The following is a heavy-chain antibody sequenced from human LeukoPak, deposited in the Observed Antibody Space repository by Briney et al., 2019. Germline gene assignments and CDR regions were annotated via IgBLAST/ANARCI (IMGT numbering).Heavy chain of an antibody. V-gene: IGHV1-69*13. J-gene: IGHJ4*02. CDR3: ARSKDSSGSVDY. CDR2: IIPIFGTA. CDR1: GGTFSSYA. Sequence: ASVKVSCKASGGTFSSYAISWVRQAPGQGLEWMGGIIPIFGTANYAQKFQGRVTITADESTSTAYMELSSLRSEDTAVYYCARSKDSSGSVDYWGLGTLVTVSS. D-gene: IGHD3-22*01.